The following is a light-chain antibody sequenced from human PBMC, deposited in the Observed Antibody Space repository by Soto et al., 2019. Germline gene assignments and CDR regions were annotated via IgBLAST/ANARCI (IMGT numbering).Light chain of an antibody. V-gene: IGKV3-15*01. CDR2: DIS. CDR3: QQYNNWPS. CDR1: QTVSRN. Sequence: EVVMTQSPATLSVSPGERATLSFRASQTVSRNLAWYQQRPGQAPRLLIYDISNRAAGVPARFSGSGSETEFTLTIRSLQSEDFAVYFCQQYNNWPSFGQGRRLEIK. J-gene: IGKJ5*01.